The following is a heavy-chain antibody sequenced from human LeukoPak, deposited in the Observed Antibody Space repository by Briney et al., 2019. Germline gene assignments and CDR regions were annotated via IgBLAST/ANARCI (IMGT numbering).Heavy chain of an antibody. CDR2: IYSGGST. CDR3: ARDSSGYSTN. V-gene: IGHV3-66*02. Sequence: GGSLRLSCAASGFTVSSNYMSWVRQAPGKGLEWVSVIYSGGSTYYADSVKGRFTISRDNSKNTLNLQMNSLRAEDTAVYYCARDSSGYSTNWGQGTLVTVSS. J-gene: IGHJ4*02. CDR1: GFTVSSNY. D-gene: IGHD3-22*01.